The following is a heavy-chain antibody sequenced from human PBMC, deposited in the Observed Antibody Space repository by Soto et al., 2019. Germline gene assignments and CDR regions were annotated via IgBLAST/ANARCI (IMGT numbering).Heavy chain of an antibody. CDR1: GYTFTSYG. Sequence: GASVKVSCKASGYTFTSYGISWVRQAPGQGLEWMGWISAYNGNTNYAQKLQGRVTMTTDTSTSTAYMELRSLRSDDTAVYYCASVPIAARTKLYFDYWGQGTLVTVSS. CDR2: ISAYNGNT. J-gene: IGHJ4*02. D-gene: IGHD6-6*01. CDR3: ASVPIAARTKLYFDY. V-gene: IGHV1-18*01.